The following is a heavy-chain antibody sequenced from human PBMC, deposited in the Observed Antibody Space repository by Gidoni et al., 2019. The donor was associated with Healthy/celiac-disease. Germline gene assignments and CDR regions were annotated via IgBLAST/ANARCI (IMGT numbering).Heavy chain of an antibody. D-gene: IGHD3-3*01. J-gene: IGHJ4*02. Sequence: ETLSLTCTVSGGSISSSSYYWGWIRQPPGKGLEWIGSIYYSGSTYYNPSLKSRVTISVDTSKNQFSLKLSSVTAADTAVYYCARWKGGGVVASFDYWGQGTLFTVSS. V-gene: IGHV4-39*01. CDR3: ARWKGGGVVASFDY. CDR2: IYYSGST. CDR1: GGSISSSSYY.